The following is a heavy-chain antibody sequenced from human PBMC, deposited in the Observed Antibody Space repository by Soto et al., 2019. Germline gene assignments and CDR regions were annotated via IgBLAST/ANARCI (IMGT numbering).Heavy chain of an antibody. V-gene: IGHV4-39*01. Sequence: SGTLSLTCTVSGGSISSRSYNWGRIRQPPGKGLEWIGSIYYNENTYYNPALKGRVGLSVDTAKSEFSLKLSSVTAADTAVYFCASLHSSGWYEVDHWGQGILVTVSS. J-gene: IGHJ5*02. CDR2: IYYNENT. D-gene: IGHD6-19*01. CDR1: GGSISSRSYN. CDR3: ASLHSSGWYEVDH.